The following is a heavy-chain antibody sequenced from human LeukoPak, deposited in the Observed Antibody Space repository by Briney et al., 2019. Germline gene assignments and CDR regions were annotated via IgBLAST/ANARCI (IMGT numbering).Heavy chain of an antibody. CDR1: GGSISSSSYY. D-gene: IGHD4-17*01. CDR3: AREGHYGDPPYRYYYYYMDV. Sequence: PSETLSLTCTVSGGSISSSSYYWGWIRQPPGKGLEWIGSIYYSGSTYYNPSLKSRVTISVDTSKNQFSLKLSSVTAADTAVYYCAREGHYGDPPYRYYYYYMDVWGKGTTVTVSS. CDR2: IYYSGST. V-gene: IGHV4-39*02. J-gene: IGHJ6*03.